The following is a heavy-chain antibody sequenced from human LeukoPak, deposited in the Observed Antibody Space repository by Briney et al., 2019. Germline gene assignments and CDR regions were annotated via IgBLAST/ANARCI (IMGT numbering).Heavy chain of an antibody. CDR2: ISGSGGRT. CDR1: GFTFSTYA. D-gene: IGHD1-26*01. V-gene: IGHV3-23*01. Sequence: TGGSLRLSCVASGFTFSTYAMSWVRQAPGKGLEWVSVISGSGGRTYYADSVKGRFTVSRDNFKNMLYLQMNSLRADDTAVYYCARDISGSFSIDYWGQGTLVTVSS. CDR3: ARDISGSFSIDY. J-gene: IGHJ4*02.